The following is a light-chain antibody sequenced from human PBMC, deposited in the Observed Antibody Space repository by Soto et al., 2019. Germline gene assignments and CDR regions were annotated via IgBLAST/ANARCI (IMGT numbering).Light chain of an antibody. CDR3: QQYNSYSPT. Sequence: DIQMTQSPSTLSASVGDRVTITCRASQSISTWLAWYQQEPGKAPKLLIHKASSLQSGVPSRFSGSGSGTEFTLTISSLHPDEFATCYCQQYNSYSPTFGQGTRVEIK. V-gene: IGKV1-5*03. CDR2: KAS. J-gene: IGKJ1*01. CDR1: QSISTW.